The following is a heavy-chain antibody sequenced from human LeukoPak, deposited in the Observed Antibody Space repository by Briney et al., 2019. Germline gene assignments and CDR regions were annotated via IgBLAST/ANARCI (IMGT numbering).Heavy chain of an antibody. CDR3: ARVAAGIGFFQH. CDR2: IHHSGST. CDR1: GYSTSSGYY. V-gene: IGHV4-38-2*02. J-gene: IGHJ1*01. Sequence: SETLSLTCIVSGYSTSSGYYWGWIRQPPGKGLEWIGNIHHSGSTYYNPSLKSRVTISVDTSKNQLSLKLSSVTAAHTAVYYCARVAAGIGFFQHWGQGTLVTVSS. D-gene: IGHD6-13*01.